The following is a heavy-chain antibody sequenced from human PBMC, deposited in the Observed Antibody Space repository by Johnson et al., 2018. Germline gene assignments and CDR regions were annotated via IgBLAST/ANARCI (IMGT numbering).Heavy chain of an antibody. J-gene: IGHJ1*01. V-gene: IGHV1-58*01. CDR1: GFTFTKSA. Sequence: QLVESGPEVRKPGTSVKVSCKTSGFTFTKSAVQWVRQARGQRLEWIGWIVVGSGNTNYAQTFPERVTIIRDMSTRTAYMELSSLRSEDTALYYCAADPLFHYEFQHWGQGTLVSVSS. D-gene: IGHD3/OR15-3a*01. CDR2: IVVGSGNT. CDR3: AADPLFHYEFQH.